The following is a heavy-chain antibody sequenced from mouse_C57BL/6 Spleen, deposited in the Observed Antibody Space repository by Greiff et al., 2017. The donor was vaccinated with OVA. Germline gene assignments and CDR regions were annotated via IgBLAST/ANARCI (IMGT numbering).Heavy chain of an antibody. J-gene: IGHJ2*01. D-gene: IGHD3-2*02. V-gene: IGHV1-18*01. CDR1: GYAFTDYN. CDR3: AREGGYSSGYGFDY. Sequence: VQLQQSGPELVKPGASVKIPCKASGYAFTDYNMDWVKQSHGKSLEWIGDINPNNGGTIYNQKFKGKATLTVDKSSSTAYMELRSLTSEDTAVYYCAREGGYSSGYGFDYWGQGTTLTVSS. CDR2: INPNNGGT.